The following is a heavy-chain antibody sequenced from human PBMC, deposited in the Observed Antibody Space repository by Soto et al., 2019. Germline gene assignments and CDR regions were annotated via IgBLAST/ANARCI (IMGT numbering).Heavy chain of an antibody. D-gene: IGHD3-22*01. V-gene: IGHV4-59*01. CDR1: GGSISSYY. J-gene: IGHJ4*02. CDR2: IYYSGST. CDR3: ARFLDYYDSSGYVWYFAY. Sequence: PSETLSLTCTVSGGSISSYYWSWIRQPPGKGLEWIGYIYYSGSTNYNPSLKSRVTISVDTSKNQFSLKLSSVTAADTAVYYCARFLDYYDSSGYVWYFAYWGQGTLVTVSS.